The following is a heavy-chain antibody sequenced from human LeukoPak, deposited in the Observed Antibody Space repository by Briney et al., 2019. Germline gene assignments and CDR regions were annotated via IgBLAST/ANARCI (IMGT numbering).Heavy chain of an antibody. CDR2: NIPIFGTA. J-gene: IGHJ6*04. D-gene: IGHD3-10*01. CDR1: GGTFSSYA. V-gene: IGHV1-69*13. Sequence: SVKVSCKASGGTFSSYAISWVRQAPGQGLEWMGGNIPIFGTANYAQKFQGRVTITADESTSTAYMELSSLRSGDTAVYYCARGSGSPYGMDVWGKGTTVTVSS. CDR3: ARGSGSPYGMDV.